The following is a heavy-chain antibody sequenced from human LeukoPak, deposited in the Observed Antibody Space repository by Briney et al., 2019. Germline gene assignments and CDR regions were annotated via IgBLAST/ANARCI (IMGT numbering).Heavy chain of an antibody. V-gene: IGHV3-30*04. CDR1: GFTFSSYA. D-gene: IGHD6-25*01. CDR2: ISYDGSNK. Sequence: GGSLRLSCAASGFTFSSYAMHWVRQAPGKGLEWVAVISYDGSNKYYADSVKGRFTISRDNSKNTLYLQMNSLRAEDTAVYYCARGRRGRLHGNREFDYWGQGTLVNVSS. CDR3: ARGRRGRLHGNREFDY. J-gene: IGHJ4*02.